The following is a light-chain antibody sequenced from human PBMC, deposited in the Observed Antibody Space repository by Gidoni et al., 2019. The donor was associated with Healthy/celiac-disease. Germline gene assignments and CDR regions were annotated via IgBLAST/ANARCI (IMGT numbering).Light chain of an antibody. CDR1: QSLGSHS. V-gene: IGKV3-20*01. J-gene: IGKJ4*01. Sequence: EIVLTQSPGTLSLSPGERATLSCRASQSLGSHSLAWYQQKPGQAPRLLIFGTSSRATGVPDRFSGRGSGADFTLIITRLEPEDFALYYCQQYGGSPLTFGGGTKIE. CDR2: GTS. CDR3: QQYGGSPLT.